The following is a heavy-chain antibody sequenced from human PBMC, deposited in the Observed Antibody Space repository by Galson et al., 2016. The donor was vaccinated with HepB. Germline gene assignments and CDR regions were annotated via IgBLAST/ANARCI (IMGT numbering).Heavy chain of an antibody. CDR3: AGGSGSFEY. CDR2: ISWDGGRT. V-gene: IGHV3-43*01. Sequence: SLRLSCAASGFTFDDYTMHWVRQAPGKGLEWVSLISWDGGRTYYADSVKGRFTISRDNSKHSLYLQMNSLRTEDTALYYCAGGSGSFEYWGQGTLVTVSS. D-gene: IGHD3-10*01. J-gene: IGHJ4*02. CDR1: GFTFDDYT.